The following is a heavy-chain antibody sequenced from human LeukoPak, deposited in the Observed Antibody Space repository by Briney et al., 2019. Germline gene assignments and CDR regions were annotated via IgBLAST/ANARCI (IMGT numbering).Heavy chain of an antibody. V-gene: IGHV3-74*03. J-gene: IGHJ4*02. Sequence: PGGSLRLSCAASGFTFSSYWMDWVRHAPGKGLVWVSRINRNGRSIMYADSVKGRFTISRDNAKTTLYLQMNSLRAEDTAVYYCARDLTGYVFDYWGQGTQVIVSS. D-gene: IGHD3-9*01. CDR1: GFTFSSYW. CDR2: INRNGRSI. CDR3: ARDLTGYVFDY.